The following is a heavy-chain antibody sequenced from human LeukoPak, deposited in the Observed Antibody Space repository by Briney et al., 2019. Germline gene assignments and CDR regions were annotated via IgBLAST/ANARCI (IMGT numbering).Heavy chain of an antibody. CDR2: INWKSDKI. V-gene: IGHV3-9*01. CDR1: GFTFSSYS. Sequence: GGSLRLSCAASGFTFSSYSMNWVRQAPGKGLEWVSGINWKSDKIGYADSVKGRFTISRDNSKNSLYLQMNSLRVEDTALYYCAKDRYCTSSSCPIDYWGQGTMVTVSS. J-gene: IGHJ4*02. CDR3: AKDRYCTSSSCPIDY. D-gene: IGHD2-2*01.